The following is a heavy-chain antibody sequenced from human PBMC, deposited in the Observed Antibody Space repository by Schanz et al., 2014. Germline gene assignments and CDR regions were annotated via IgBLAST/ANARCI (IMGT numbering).Heavy chain of an antibody. CDR3: ARDEGRDGYNLAFDV. CDR2: LYIGGGST. CDR1: GFIFNDYY. V-gene: IGHV3-11*05. J-gene: IGHJ3*01. D-gene: IGHD5-12*01. Sequence: VQLVESGGGLVKPGGSLRLSCAASGFIFNDYYMNWIRQAPGKGLEWVSSLYIGGGSTRYADSVKGRFIISRDSSKNTLFLQMNSLRADDTAVYFCARDEGRDGYNLAFDVWGQGTLVTVSS.